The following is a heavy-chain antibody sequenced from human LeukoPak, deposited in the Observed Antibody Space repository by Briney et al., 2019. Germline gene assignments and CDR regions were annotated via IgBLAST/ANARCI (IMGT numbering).Heavy chain of an antibody. CDR2: ISWNSGSI. Sequence: PGGSLRLSCAASGFTFDDYAMHWVRQAPGKGLEWVSGISWNSGSIGHADSVKGRFTISRDNAKNSLYLQMNSLRAEDTALYYCAKDKTLFNYYDSSGYFDYWGQGTLVTVSS. D-gene: IGHD3-22*01. CDR1: GFTFDDYA. CDR3: AKDKTLFNYYDSSGYFDY. J-gene: IGHJ4*02. V-gene: IGHV3-9*01.